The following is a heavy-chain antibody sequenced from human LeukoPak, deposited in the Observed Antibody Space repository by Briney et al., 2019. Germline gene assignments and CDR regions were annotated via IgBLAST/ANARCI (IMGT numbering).Heavy chain of an antibody. CDR3: ARVQGGYSYGIFDY. D-gene: IGHD5-18*01. Sequence: SETLSLTCTVSGGSISSYYWSWIRQPPGKGLEWIGYIYYSGSTNYNPSLKSRVTISVDTSKNQFSLKLSSVTAADTAVYYCARVQGGYSYGIFDYWGQGTLVTVSS. CDR2: IYYSGST. CDR1: GGSISSYY. J-gene: IGHJ4*02. V-gene: IGHV4-59*01.